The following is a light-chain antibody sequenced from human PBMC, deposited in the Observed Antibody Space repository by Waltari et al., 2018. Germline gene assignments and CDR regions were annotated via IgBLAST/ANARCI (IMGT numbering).Light chain of an antibody. J-gene: IGKJ2*04. CDR2: DAS. V-gene: IGKV3-11*01. CDR3: QQRTEYTWS. CDR1: QSIRDS. Sequence: PGERATLSCRASQSIRDSIAWYQQKPAQAPRLLIYDASNRAPGTPARFSGSGSGTDFTLTISSLEPEDFAVYFCQQRTEYTWSFGQGTRLEIK.